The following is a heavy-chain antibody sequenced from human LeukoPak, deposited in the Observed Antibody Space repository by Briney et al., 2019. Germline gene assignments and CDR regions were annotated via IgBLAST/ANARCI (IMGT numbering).Heavy chain of an antibody. CDR3: ARENDDSSGYYLFDY. Sequence: SETLSLTCAVYGGSFSGYYWSWIRQPPGKGLEWIGEINHSGSTNYSPSLKSRVTISVDTSKNQFSLKLSSVTAADTAVYYCARENDDSSGYYLFDYWGQGTLVTVSS. D-gene: IGHD3-22*01. J-gene: IGHJ4*02. CDR1: GGSFSGYY. CDR2: INHSGST. V-gene: IGHV4-34*01.